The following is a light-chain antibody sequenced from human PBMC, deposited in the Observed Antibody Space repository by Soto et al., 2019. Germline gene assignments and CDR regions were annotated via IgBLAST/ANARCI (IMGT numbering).Light chain of an antibody. CDR3: QHYNSAPRT. CDR2: KAS. J-gene: IGKJ1*01. Sequence: DIQMTQSPSTLSGSVGDRVTITCRASQTISSWVAWYQQKPGKAPKLLMYKASTLKSGVPSRFSGSGSGTEFTLTISSLQPDDFATYYCQHYNSAPRTFGQGIKVDIK. V-gene: IGKV1-5*03. CDR1: QTISSW.